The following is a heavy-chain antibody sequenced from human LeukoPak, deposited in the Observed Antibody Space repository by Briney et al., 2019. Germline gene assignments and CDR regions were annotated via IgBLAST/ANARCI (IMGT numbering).Heavy chain of an antibody. V-gene: IGHV3-48*03. CDR3: ARDARPLDY. CDR2: ISSSGSTM. Sequence: PGGSLSLSCAASGFTFSSYEMNWVRQAPRKGLEWVSCISSSGSTMYYADPVKGRFTISRDNAKNSLYLQMNSLRAEDTAVYYCARDARPLDYWGQGTLVTVSS. CDR1: GFTFSSYE. J-gene: IGHJ4*02.